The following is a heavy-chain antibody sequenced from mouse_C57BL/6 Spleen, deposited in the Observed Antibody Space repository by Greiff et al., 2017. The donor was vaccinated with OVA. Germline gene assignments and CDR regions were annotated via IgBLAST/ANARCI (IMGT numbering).Heavy chain of an antibody. CDR2: IRYSGST. CDR1: GYSITSGYD. Sequence: EVQLVESGPGMVKPSPSLSLSCTATGYSITSGYDWHWNRHFPGNKLEWMGFIRYSGSTNYNPSLKSRTSITHDTSKSHFFLKLNSVTTEDTATYYCARGVGWFAYWGQGTLVTVSA. CDR3: ARGVGWFAY. V-gene: IGHV3-1*01. D-gene: IGHD1-1*02. J-gene: IGHJ3*01.